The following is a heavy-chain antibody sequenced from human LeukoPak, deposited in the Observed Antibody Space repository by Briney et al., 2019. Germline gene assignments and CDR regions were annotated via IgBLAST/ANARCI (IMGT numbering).Heavy chain of an antibody. D-gene: IGHD2-2*01. Sequence: ASVKVSCKASGYTFTCYYMHWVRQAPGQGLEWMGWINPNSSGTNYAQKFQGRGTMTRDTSISTAYMELRRLRSDDTAVYYYARGVPAAREDYWGMGTLVTAS. CDR1: GYTFTCYY. V-gene: IGHV1-2*02. CDR3: ARGVPAAREDY. CDR2: INPNSSGT. J-gene: IGHJ4*02.